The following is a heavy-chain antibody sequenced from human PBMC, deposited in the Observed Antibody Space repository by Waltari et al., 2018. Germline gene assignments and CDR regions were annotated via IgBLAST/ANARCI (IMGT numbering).Heavy chain of an antibody. CDR1: GFTFSSYG. V-gene: IGHV3-33*01. CDR2: IWYDGSNK. CDR3: ARDGGGSYVIYYCDY. D-gene: IGHD1-26*01. Sequence: CAASGFTFSSYGLHWVRQAPGKGLEWVAVIWYDGSNKYYADSVKGRFTIPRDNSKNTLYLQMNSLRAEETAVYYCARDGGGSYVIYYCDYWGQGTLVTVSS. J-gene: IGHJ4*02.